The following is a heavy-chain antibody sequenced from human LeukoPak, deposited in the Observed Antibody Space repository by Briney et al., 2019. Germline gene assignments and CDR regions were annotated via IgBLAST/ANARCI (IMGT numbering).Heavy chain of an antibody. Sequence: GGSLRLSCAASGFTFSNYGMHWARQAPGKGLEWVAAIWYDGSNKYYGDSVKGRFTISRDNSKNTLYLQMNSLRAEDTAAYYCARAGYGDPHFDFWGQGTLVTISS. CDR2: IWYDGSNK. CDR1: GFTFSNYG. D-gene: IGHD4-17*01. V-gene: IGHV3-33*01. J-gene: IGHJ4*02. CDR3: ARAGYGDPHFDF.